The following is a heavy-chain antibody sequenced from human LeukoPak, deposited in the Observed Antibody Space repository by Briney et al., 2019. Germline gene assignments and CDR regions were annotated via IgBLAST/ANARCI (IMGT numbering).Heavy chain of an antibody. CDR2: MSSDGNAM. CDR1: GFTLTAYL. CDR3: VRESEYYFDHSASFDY. D-gene: IGHD3-22*01. J-gene: IGHJ4*02. Sequence: GGSLRLSCAASGFTLTAYLIHWVRQAPGKGLEWVAVMSSDGNAMFYADSVKGRFTISRDNSKNTLYLQMNSLRAEDTAVYYCVRESEYYFDHSASFDYWGQGTLVTVSS. V-gene: IGHV3-30-3*01.